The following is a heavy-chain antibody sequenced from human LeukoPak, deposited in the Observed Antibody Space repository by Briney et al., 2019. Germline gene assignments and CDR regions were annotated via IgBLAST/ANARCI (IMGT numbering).Heavy chain of an antibody. CDR3: ARHRHSHHYDY. CDR2: IYYSGST. V-gene: IGHV4-59*08. Sequence: PSETLSLTCTVSGGSISSYYWSWIRQPPGKGLEWIGYIYYSGSTNYNPSLKSRVTISVDTSKNQFSLKLTSLTAADTAVYYCARHRHSHHYDYWGQGTLVTVSS. D-gene: IGHD5-18*01. CDR1: GGSISSYY. J-gene: IGHJ4*02.